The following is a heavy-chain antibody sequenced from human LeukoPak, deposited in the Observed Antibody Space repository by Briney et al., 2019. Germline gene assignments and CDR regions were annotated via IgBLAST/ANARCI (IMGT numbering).Heavy chain of an antibody. V-gene: IGHV1-46*01. J-gene: IGHJ4*02. Sequence: ASVKVSCKASGYTFTSYYMHWVRQAPGQGLEWMGWMNPNSGNTGYAQKFQGRVTMTRDTSTSTVYMELSSLISEDTAVYYFARDSPNQWLVRGGIDYWGQGTLVTVSS. CDR1: GYTFTSYY. CDR3: ARDSPNQWLVRGGIDY. D-gene: IGHD6-19*01. CDR2: MNPNSGNT.